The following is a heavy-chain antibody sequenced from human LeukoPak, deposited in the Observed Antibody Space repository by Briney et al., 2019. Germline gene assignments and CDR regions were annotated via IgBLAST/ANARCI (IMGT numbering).Heavy chain of an antibody. CDR2: INTNTGNP. V-gene: IGHV7-4-1*02. CDR3: ARGRGSSARLGYSYYYIDV. J-gene: IGHJ6*03. D-gene: IGHD1-26*01. Sequence: ASVKVSCKASGYTFTSYGINWVRQAPGQGLEWMGWINTNTGNPTYAQGFTGRFVFSLETSVSTAYLQISSLKAEDTAVYYCARGRGSSARLGYSYYYIDVWGKGTTVTVSS. CDR1: GYTFTSYG.